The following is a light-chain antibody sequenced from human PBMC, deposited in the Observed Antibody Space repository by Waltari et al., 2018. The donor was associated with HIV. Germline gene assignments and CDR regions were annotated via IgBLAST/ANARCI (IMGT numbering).Light chain of an antibody. V-gene: IGLV8-61*01. CDR2: STN. J-gene: IGLJ2*01. CDR1: SGSVSTSYH. Sequence: QTLVTQEPSFAVSSGGTVTPTRCLSSGSVSTSYHTSWYQQTPGQAPRTLIYSTNTRSSGVPDRFSGSILGNKAALTITGAQADDESDYYCVLYMDSGVVFGGGTKLTVL. CDR3: VLYMDSGVV.